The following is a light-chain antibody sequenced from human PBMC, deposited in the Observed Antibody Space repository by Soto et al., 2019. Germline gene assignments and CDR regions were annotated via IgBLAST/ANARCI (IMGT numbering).Light chain of an antibody. V-gene: IGKV3-20*01. J-gene: IGKJ5*01. Sequence: DIVMTQSPATLSVSPGERATLSCRASQSVRSSYLAWYQQKPGQAPRLLISGASSRATGIPDRFSGSGSGTDFTLTISRLEPEDFALYYCQQYGGSPITFGQGTRLEI. CDR2: GAS. CDR3: QQYGGSPIT. CDR1: QSVRSSY.